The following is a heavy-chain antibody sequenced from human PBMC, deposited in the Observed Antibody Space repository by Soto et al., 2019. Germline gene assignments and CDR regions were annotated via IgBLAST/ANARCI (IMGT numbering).Heavy chain of an antibody. D-gene: IGHD6-13*01. CDR2: INPNSGGT. Sequence: GASVKVSCKASGYTFTGYYMHWVRQAPGQGLEWIGWINPNSGGTNYAQKFQGWVTMTRDTSISTAYMELSRLRSDDTAVYYCARDRCNAAAGTYYYYGMDVWGQGTTVTVSS. CDR3: ARDRCNAAAGTYYYYGMDV. CDR1: GYTFTGYY. J-gene: IGHJ6*02. V-gene: IGHV1-2*04.